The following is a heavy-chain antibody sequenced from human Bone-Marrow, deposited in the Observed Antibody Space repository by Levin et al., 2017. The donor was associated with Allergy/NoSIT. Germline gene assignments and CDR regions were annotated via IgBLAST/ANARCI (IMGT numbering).Heavy chain of an antibody. D-gene: IGHD6-19*01. Sequence: SETLSLTCAVYGGSFSGYYWSWVRQPPGKGLEWIGEINHSGSTNYNPSLESRVTISVDTSKNQFSLKLSSVTAADTAVYFCARGERKYSSGWYYYFHYWGQGTLVTVSS. CDR3: ARGERKYSSGWYYYFHY. CDR1: GGSFSGYY. CDR2: INHSGST. V-gene: IGHV4-34*01. J-gene: IGHJ4*02.